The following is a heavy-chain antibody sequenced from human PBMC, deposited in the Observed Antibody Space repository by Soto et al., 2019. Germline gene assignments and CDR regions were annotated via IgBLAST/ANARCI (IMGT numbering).Heavy chain of an antibody. D-gene: IGHD3-3*01. CDR2: INHSGST. CDR1: GESFSGYY. Sequence: SKTVSLTCAVYGESFSGYYWSWIRQPPGKGLEWIGEINHSGSTNYNPSLKSRVTISVDTSKNQFSLKLSSVTAEDTAVYYCAREPYDFWSGYYYYYAMDVWGEGSMV. V-gene: IGHV4-34*01. J-gene: IGHJ6*02. CDR3: AREPYDFWSGYYYYYAMDV.